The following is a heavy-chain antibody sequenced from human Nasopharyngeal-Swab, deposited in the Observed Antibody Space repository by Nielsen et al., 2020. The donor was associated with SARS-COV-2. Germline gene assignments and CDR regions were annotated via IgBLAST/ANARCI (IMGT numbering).Heavy chain of an antibody. J-gene: IGHJ3*02. CDR2: ISSSGSTI. CDR1: GFTFSDYY. D-gene: IGHD6-6*01. Sequence: GESLKISCAASGFTFSDYYMSWIRQAPGKGLEWVSYISSSGSTIYYADSVKGRFTISRDNAKNSLYLQMNSLRAEDTAVYYCARDGYSSSWYAFDIWGQGTMVTVSS. CDR3: ARDGYSSSWYAFDI. V-gene: IGHV3-11*04.